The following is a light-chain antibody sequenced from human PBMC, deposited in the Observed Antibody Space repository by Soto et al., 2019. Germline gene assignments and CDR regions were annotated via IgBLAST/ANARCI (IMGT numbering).Light chain of an antibody. J-gene: IGKJ1*01. CDR3: QQYYSYPRT. Sequence: AIRMTQSPSSFSASTGDRLPITCQASQGISSYLAWYQQKPGKAPKLLIYAASTLQSGVPSRFSGSGSGTDFTLTSSCLQSEDFATYYCQQYYSYPRTFGQGTKVDIK. V-gene: IGKV1-8*01. CDR2: AAS. CDR1: QGISSY.